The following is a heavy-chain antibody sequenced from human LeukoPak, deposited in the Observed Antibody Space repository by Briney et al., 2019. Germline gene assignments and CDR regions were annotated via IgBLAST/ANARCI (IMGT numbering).Heavy chain of an antibody. V-gene: IGHV3-30*02. CDR1: GFSVSLYG. CDR3: ARGLRQAGLAPPEF. D-gene: IGHD3-10*01. Sequence: GGSLRLSCAASGFSVSLYGMHWVRQAPGKGLEWVAFLRSDTNSEHYAVSVKGRFAISRDTSKDTLNLQMRSLRVEDTALYYCARGLRQAGLAPPEFWGQGTQVIVSS. J-gene: IGHJ4*02. CDR2: LRSDTNSE.